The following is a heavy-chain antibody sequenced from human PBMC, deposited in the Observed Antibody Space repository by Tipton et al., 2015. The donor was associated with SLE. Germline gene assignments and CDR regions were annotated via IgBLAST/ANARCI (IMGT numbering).Heavy chain of an antibody. J-gene: IGHJ2*01. CDR3: AREGIYGGNGDFDL. D-gene: IGHD4-23*01. Sequence: TLSLTCTVSGGSISSGGYYWSWIRQHPGKGLEWIGYIYYSGSTYYNPSLKSRVTISVDTSKNQFSLKLSSVTAADTAVYYCAREGIYGGNGDFDLWGRGTLVTVSS. CDR1: GGSISSGGYY. CDR2: IYYSGST. V-gene: IGHV4-31*03.